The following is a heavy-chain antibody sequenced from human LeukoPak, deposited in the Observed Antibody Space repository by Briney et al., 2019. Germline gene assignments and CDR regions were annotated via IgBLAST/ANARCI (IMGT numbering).Heavy chain of an antibody. V-gene: IGHV6-1*01. CDR2: TYYRSKWYY. CDR3: SLARSEYHYGMDV. Sequence: SQTLSLTCALPGDSVSSISVAWNWIRQSPSRGLEWLGRTYYRSKWYYEYAVSVKSRINISPDTFKNQFSLQLTSVTPEDTAVYYCSLARSEYHYGMDVWGQGTTVTVSS. J-gene: IGHJ6*02. CDR1: GDSVSSISVA.